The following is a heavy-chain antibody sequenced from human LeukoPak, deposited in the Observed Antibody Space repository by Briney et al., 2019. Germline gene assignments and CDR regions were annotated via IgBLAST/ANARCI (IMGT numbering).Heavy chain of an antibody. CDR2: FYNSGST. Sequence: SETLSLTCTVSGGSIRSYYWNWMRQPSGKGLEWIGRFYNSGSTNYNPSLMSRVTISAANSTNQFSLKLSSVTAADTAVYYCARGATSGSYFLVWGQGTLVTVSS. D-gene: IGHD3-10*01. V-gene: IGHV4-4*07. CDR1: GGSIRSYY. J-gene: IGHJ4*02. CDR3: ARGATSGSYFLV.